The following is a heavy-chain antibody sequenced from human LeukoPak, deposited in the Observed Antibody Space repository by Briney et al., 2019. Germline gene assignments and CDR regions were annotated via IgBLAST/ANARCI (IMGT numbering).Heavy chain of an antibody. V-gene: IGHV1-2*06. CDR2: INPNSGGT. D-gene: IGHD2-2*01. CDR1: GYTFTCYY. CDR3: AREAVVPAAIWQSDWFDP. Sequence: ASVKVSCKASGYTFTCYYMHWVRQAPGQGLEWMGRINPNSGGTNYAQKFQGRVTMTRDTSISTAYMELSRLRSDDTAVYYCAREAVVPAAIWQSDWFDPWGQGTLVTVSS. J-gene: IGHJ5*02.